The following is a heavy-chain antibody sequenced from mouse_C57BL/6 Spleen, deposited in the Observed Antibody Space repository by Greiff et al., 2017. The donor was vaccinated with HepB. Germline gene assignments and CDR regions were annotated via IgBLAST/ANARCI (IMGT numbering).Heavy chain of an antibody. Sequence: VQRVESGPELVKPGASVKISCKASGYAFSSSWMNWVKQRPGKGLEWIGRIYPGDGDTNYNGKFKGKATLTADKSSSTAYMQLSSLTSEDSAVYFCARYYYGLDYWGQGTSVTVSS. D-gene: IGHD1-1*01. V-gene: IGHV1-82*01. J-gene: IGHJ4*01. CDR1: GYAFSSSW. CDR2: IYPGDGDT. CDR3: ARYYYGLDY.